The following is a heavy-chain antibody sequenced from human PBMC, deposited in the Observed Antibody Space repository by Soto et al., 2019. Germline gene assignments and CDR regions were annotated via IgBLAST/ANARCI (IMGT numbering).Heavy chain of an antibody. CDR1: GFTFSSYE. CDR2: ISSSGSTI. J-gene: IGHJ6*02. D-gene: IGHD2-2*02. Sequence: HPGGSLRLSCAASGFTFSSYEMNWVRQAPGKGLEWVSYISSSGSTIYYADSVKGRFTISRDNAKNSLYLQMNSLGAEDTAVYYCARDGVRYCSSTSCYSRYYYYGMDVWGQGTTVTVSS. V-gene: IGHV3-48*03. CDR3: ARDGVRYCSSTSCYSRYYYYGMDV.